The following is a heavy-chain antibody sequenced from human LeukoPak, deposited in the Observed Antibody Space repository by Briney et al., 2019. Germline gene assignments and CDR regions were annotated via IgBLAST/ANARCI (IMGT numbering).Heavy chain of an antibody. V-gene: IGHV1-69*13. J-gene: IGHJ6*02. Sequence: ASVKVSCKVSGYTLTELSMHWVRQAPGQGLEWMGGIIPIFGTANYAQKFQGRVTITADESTSTAYMELSSLRSEDTAVYYCARDTGSKHYYYGMDVWGQGTTVTVSS. CDR3: ARDTGSKHYYYGMDV. D-gene: IGHD4-11*01. CDR2: IIPIFGTA. CDR1: GYTLTELS.